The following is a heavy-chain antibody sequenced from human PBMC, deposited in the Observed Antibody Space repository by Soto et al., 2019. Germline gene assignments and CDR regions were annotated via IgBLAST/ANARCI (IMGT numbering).Heavy chain of an antibody. CDR2: IYYSGST. V-gene: IGHV4-59*01. CDR1: GGSISSYY. CDR3: AREFRVVPAASYYYYYMDV. J-gene: IGHJ6*03. D-gene: IGHD2-2*01. Sequence: PSETLSLTCTVSGGSISSYYWSWIRQPPGEGLEWIGYIYYSGSTNYNPSLKSRVTISVDTSKNQFSLKLSSVTAADTAVYYCAREFRVVPAASYYYYYMDVWGKGTTVTVSS.